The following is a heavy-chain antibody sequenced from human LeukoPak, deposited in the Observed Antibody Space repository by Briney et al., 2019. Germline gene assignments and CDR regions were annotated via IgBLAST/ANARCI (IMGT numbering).Heavy chain of an antibody. Sequence: ASVKVSCKASGYTFTGYYIHWVRQAPGQGLEWMGWINPNSGGTNYAQKFQGRVTMTRDTSISTAYMELSRLTSDDTAVYYCTRGSSSGWYLVPLNWFDPWGQGTLVTVSS. J-gene: IGHJ5*02. D-gene: IGHD6-19*01. CDR3: TRGSSSGWYLVPLNWFDP. CDR2: INPNSGGT. V-gene: IGHV1-2*02. CDR1: GYTFTGYY.